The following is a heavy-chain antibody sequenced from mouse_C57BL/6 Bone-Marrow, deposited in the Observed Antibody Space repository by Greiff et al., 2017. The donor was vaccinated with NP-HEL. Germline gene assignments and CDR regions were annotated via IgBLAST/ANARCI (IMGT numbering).Heavy chain of an antibody. CDR2: IYTRSGNT. J-gene: IGHJ2*01. V-gene: IGHV1-81*01. CDR1: GYTFTSYG. D-gene: IGHD2-3*01. CDR3: ARGGYYHFGY. Sequence: VQLQQSGAELARPGASVKLSCKASGYTFTSYGISWVKQRTGQGLEWIGEIYTRSGNTYYKEKFKGKATLTADKSSNTAYMELHSLTSEYSAVDFCARGGYYHFGYWGQGTTLTVSS.